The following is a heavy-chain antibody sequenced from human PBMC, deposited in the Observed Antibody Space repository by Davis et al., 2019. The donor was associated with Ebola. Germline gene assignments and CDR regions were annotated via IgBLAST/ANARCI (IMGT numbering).Heavy chain of an antibody. V-gene: IGHV3-11*01. J-gene: IGHJ6*02. Sequence: GESLKISCAASGFTFSDYYMSWIRQAPGKGLEWVSYISSSGSTIYYADSVKGRFTISRDNAKNSLYLQMNSLRAEDTAVYYCARDSGIAAAVYYYGMDVWGQGTTVTVSS. CDR1: GFTFSDYY. CDR3: ARDSGIAAAVYYYGMDV. CDR2: ISSSGSTI. D-gene: IGHD6-13*01.